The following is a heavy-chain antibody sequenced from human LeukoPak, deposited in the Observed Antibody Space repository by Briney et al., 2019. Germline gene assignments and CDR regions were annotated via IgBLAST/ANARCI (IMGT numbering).Heavy chain of an antibody. J-gene: IGHJ4*02. D-gene: IGHD3-22*01. CDR3: ASLNYYDSSGYYEYYFDY. CDR2: IYYSGST. Sequence: SETLSLTCTVSGGSISSYYWSWIRQPPGKGLEWIGYIYYSGSTNYNPSLKSRVTISVDTSKNQFSLKLSSVTAADTAVYYCASLNYYDSSGYYEYYFDYWGQGTLVTVSS. CDR1: GGSISSYY. V-gene: IGHV4-59*08.